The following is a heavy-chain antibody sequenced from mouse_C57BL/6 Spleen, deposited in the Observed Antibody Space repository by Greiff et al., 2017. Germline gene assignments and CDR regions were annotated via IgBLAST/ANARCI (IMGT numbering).Heavy chain of an antibody. CDR2: IYPRDGST. CDR1: GYTFTSYD. D-gene: IGHD1-1*01. CDR3: ARGYGSSYWYFDV. Sequence: QVQLKQSGPELVKPGASVKLSCKASGYTFTSYDINWVKQRPGQGLEWIGWIYPRDGSTKYNEKFKGKATLTVDNSSSTAYMELSSLTSEDSAVYYCARGYGSSYWYFDVWGTGTTVTVSS. J-gene: IGHJ1*03. V-gene: IGHV1-85*01.